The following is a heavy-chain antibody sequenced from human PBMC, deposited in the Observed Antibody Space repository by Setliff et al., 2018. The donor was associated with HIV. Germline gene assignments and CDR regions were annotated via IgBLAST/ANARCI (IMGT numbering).Heavy chain of an antibody. D-gene: IGHD3-3*01. J-gene: IGHJ3*02. CDR1: DGSISSSSYY. V-gene: IGHV4-39*01. Sequence: SETLSLTCNVSDGSISSSSYYWAWIRQPPGKGLEWIGTIYYSGNTYYRPSFKSRVTVSIDTSKNQFSLRLNSVTAADTAVYYCARQSGYTRGWDIFGLVAGSFDIRGQGTMVTVSS. CDR2: IYYSGNT. CDR3: ARQSGYTRGWDIFGLVAGSFDI.